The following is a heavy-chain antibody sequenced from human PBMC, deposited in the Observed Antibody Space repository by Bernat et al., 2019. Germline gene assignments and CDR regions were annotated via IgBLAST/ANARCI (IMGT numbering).Heavy chain of an antibody. Sequence: EVQLVESGGGLVQPGGSLRLSCEASGFTFRTYWMAWVRQAPGKGLEWVANIKQDGSENNYVDSVKGRFTISRDNAKNSVYLQMDTLRAEDTAMYYCARAGYTSGWYVSWGQGTLVTVSS. CDR3: ARAGYTSGWYVS. J-gene: IGHJ5*01. CDR2: IKQDGSEN. CDR1: GFTFRTYW. D-gene: IGHD6-19*01. V-gene: IGHV3-7*03.